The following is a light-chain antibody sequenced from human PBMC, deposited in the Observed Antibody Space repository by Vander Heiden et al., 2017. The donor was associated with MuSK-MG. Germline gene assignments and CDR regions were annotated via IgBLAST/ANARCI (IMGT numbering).Light chain of an antibody. CDR3: QSYDSSLSGSV. CDR2: GNS. Sequence: QSVRTQPPSVSRSPRQRVTISFTGRRSNIGAGYDVHWYQQLPGTAPKRLIYGNSNRPSGVPDRFSGSKSGTSASLAITGLQAEDEADYYCQSYDSSLSGSVFGGGTKLTVL. V-gene: IGLV1-40*01. CDR1: RSNIGAGYD. J-gene: IGLJ2*01.